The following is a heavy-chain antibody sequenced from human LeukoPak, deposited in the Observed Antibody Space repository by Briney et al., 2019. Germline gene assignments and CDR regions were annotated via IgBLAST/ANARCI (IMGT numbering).Heavy chain of an antibody. V-gene: IGHV3-7*04. Sequence: GGSLRLSCAASGFSFSKYWMNWVRQAPGKGLEWVANVKQDGSEKHFVGSVKTRFTISRDNAKNSLFLQMNSLRAEDTAVYYCARSGGWLLDYWGQGALVTVSS. D-gene: IGHD6-19*01. CDR3: ARSGGWLLDY. CDR2: VKQDGSEK. CDR1: GFSFSKYW. J-gene: IGHJ4*02.